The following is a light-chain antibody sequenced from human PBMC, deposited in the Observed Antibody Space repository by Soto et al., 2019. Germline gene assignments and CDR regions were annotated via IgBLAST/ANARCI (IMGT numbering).Light chain of an antibody. V-gene: IGLV1-44*01. CDR2: NNN. CDR3: ASWDDSLNGWV. CDR1: SSNIGSNT. J-gene: IGLJ3*02. Sequence: QAVLAQPPSPSGTPGQRVTISCSGSSSNIGSNTVNWYQQLPGTSPKLLIYNNNPRPSGVPARFSASKSGTSASLAISGFQSEDEADYYCASWDDSLNGWVFGGGTKLTVL.